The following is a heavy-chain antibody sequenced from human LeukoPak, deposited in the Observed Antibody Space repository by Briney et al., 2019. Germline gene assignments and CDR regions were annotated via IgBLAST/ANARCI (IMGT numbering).Heavy chain of an antibody. Sequence: SETLSLTCAVYGGSFSGYYWSWIRQPPGKGLEWIGEINHSGSTNYNPSLKSRVTISVDTSKNQLSLKLSSVTAADTAVYYCARGKEDTMIVVVITRTPSYGMDVWGQGTTVTVSS. CDR3: ARGKEDTMIVVVITRTPSYGMDV. V-gene: IGHV4-34*01. J-gene: IGHJ6*02. CDR2: INHSGST. CDR1: GGSFSGYY. D-gene: IGHD3-22*01.